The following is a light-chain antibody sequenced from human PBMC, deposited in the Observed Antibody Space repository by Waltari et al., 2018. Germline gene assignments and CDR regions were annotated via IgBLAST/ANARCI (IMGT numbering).Light chain of an antibody. V-gene: IGLV2-14*01. CDR1: SSDVAGYNY. CDR2: EVS. CDR3: SSYTSSSTWV. Sequence: QSALTQPASVSGSPGQATTISCTGTSSDVAGYNYVSWYQQHPAKAPKLLIYEVSTRPSGVSNRFSGSKSGNTASLTISGLQAEDEADYYCSSYTSSSTWVFGGGTTLTVL. J-gene: IGLJ3*02.